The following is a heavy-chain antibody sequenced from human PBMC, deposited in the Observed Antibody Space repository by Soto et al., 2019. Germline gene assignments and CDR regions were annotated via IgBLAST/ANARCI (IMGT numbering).Heavy chain of an antibody. Sequence: QVQLVQSGAEVKKPGASVKVSCKASGYTFTSYGISWVRQAPGQGLEWMGWISAYNGNTNYAEKLQGRVTMTTDTPTSTAYIELRSLRSDDTAVYYCAREEGMVGIEQSFDIWGQGTMVTVSS. V-gene: IGHV1-18*04. CDR2: ISAYNGNT. J-gene: IGHJ3*02. CDR3: AREEGMVGIEQSFDI. CDR1: GYTFTSYG. D-gene: IGHD3-3*01.